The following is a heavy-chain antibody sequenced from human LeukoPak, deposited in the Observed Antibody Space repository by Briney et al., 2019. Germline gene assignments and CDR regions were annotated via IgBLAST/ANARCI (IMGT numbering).Heavy chain of an antibody. CDR3: ARVWYGDKGDY. D-gene: IGHD4-23*01. CDR2: IYDSGST. J-gene: IGHJ4*02. CDR1: GGSIRSSYYY. V-gene: IGHV4-39*01. Sequence: SETQSLTCTVSGGSIRSSYYYWGWIRQPPGKGLEWIGSIYDSGSTYYNPSLKSRVTISVDTSKNQFSLKLSSVTAADTAVYYCARVWYGDKGDYWGQGSLVTVSS.